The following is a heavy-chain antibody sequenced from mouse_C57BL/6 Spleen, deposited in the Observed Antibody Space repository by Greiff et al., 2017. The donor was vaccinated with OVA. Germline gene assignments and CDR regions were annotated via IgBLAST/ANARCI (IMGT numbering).Heavy chain of an antibody. CDR1: GYSITSGYY. V-gene: IGHV3-6*01. Sequence: EVKLQESGPGLVKPSQSLSLTCSVTGYSITSGYYWNWIRQFPGNKLEWMGYISYDGSNNYNPSLKNRISITRDTSKNQFFLKLNSVTTEDTATYYCARHGSSPYAMDYWGQGTSVTVSS. J-gene: IGHJ4*01. CDR3: ARHGSSPYAMDY. D-gene: IGHD1-1*01. CDR2: ISYDGSN.